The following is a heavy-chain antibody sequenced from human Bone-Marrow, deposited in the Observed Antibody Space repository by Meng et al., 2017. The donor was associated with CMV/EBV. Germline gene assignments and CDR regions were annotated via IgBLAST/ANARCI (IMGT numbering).Heavy chain of an antibody. CDR2: ISNSGNTI. D-gene: IGHD3-22*01. V-gene: IGHV3-48*04. J-gene: IGHJ4*02. CDR3: AREGGGGYLQPYYFDY. Sequence: GESLKISCASSGFTFSSYSMNWVRQAPGKGLEWVSYISNSGNTIYYADSVKGRFTISRDNAKNSLYLQMNSMRAEDTAVYYCAREGGGGYLQPYYFDYWGQGTLVTVSS. CDR1: GFTFSSYS.